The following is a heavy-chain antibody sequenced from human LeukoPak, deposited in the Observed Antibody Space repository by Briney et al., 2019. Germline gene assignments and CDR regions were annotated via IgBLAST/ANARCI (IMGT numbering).Heavy chain of an antibody. J-gene: IGHJ4*02. CDR1: GYPISSGYY. CDR3: ARLMSTIDS. CDR2: IYHSGST. V-gene: IGHV4-38-2*01. Sequence: KPSETLSLTCAVSGYPISSGYYWGWIRQPPGKGLEWIGSIYHSGSTFYNPSLKSRVTISVDTSKNQFSLKLTSVTAAETAVYYCARLMSTIDSWGQGTLVTVSS. D-gene: IGHD5-24*01.